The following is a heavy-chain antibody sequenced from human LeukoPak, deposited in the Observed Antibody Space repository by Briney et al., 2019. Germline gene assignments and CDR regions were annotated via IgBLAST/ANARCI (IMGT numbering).Heavy chain of an antibody. CDR2: VLSDGNNK. D-gene: IGHD4-17*01. Sequence: GGSLRLSCAASGFTFSTYGMHWVRLAPGKGLEWVAVVLSDGNNKYYADSVKGRFTISRDNSNNTVYLQMNSLTAEDTAVYYCAFPTVTFDHWGQGTLVTVSS. CDR3: AFPTVTFDH. V-gene: IGHV3-33*03. J-gene: IGHJ4*02. CDR1: GFTFSTYG.